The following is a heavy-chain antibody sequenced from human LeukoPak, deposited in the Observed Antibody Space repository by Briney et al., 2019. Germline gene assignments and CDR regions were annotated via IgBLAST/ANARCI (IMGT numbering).Heavy chain of an antibody. Sequence: ASVKVSCKASGYTFTSYYMHWVRQAPGQGLEWMGIINPSGGSTSYAQKFQGRVTMTRDTSTSTVYMEQSSLRSEDTAVYYCARQWLINWFDPWGQGTLVTVSS. CDR3: ARQWLINWFDP. D-gene: IGHD6-19*01. J-gene: IGHJ5*02. CDR1: GYTFTSYY. V-gene: IGHV1-46*01. CDR2: INPSGGST.